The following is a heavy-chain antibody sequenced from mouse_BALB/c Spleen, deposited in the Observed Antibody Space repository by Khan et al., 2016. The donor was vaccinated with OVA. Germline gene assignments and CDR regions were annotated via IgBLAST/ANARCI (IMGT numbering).Heavy chain of an antibody. CDR1: GFTFSSYV. V-gene: IGHV5-9-1*01. D-gene: IGHD2-3*01. CDR3: ARRGGALLQPFDY. J-gene: IGHJ2*01. Sequence: EVELVESGGGLVKPGGSLKLSCAASGFTFSSYVMSWVRQTPEKRLEWVAAISSGGSYTYYPDSVKGRFTISRDNANNTLYLQMSSLRSEDTAMYYCARRGGALLQPFDYWGQGTTLTVSS. CDR2: ISSGGSYT.